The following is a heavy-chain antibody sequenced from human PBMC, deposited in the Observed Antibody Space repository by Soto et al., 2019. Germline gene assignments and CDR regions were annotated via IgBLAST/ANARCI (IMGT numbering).Heavy chain of an antibody. D-gene: IGHD3-22*01. V-gene: IGHV1-24*01. CDR3: AVGPTRQSSGLIDN. CDR2: FDPRDGET. J-gene: IGHJ4*02. Sequence: ASVKVSCKVSGYTLTELSMHWVRQAPGKGLEWMGGFDPRDGETTYAQKFQGRLTMTEDTSRDTAYMELSSLGPEDTAVYYCAVGPTRQSSGLIDNWGQGTLVTVS. CDR1: GYTLTELS.